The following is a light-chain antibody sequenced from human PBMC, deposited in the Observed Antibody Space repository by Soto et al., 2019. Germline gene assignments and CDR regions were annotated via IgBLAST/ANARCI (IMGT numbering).Light chain of an antibody. V-gene: IGLV2-23*01. Sequence: QSVLTQPASVSGSPGQSITSSCTGTSRDVGSYDLVSWYQHHPGKAPKLMIYEGTKRPSGVSNRFSGSKSGNTASLAISGLQAEDEADYYCCSYAGSTTYVFGTGTKVTVL. CDR1: SRDVGSYDL. CDR2: EGT. J-gene: IGLJ1*01. CDR3: CSYAGSTTYV.